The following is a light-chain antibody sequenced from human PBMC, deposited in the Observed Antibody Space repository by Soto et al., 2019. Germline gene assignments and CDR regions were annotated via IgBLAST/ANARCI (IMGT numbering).Light chain of an antibody. J-gene: IGKJ1*01. CDR3: LQSYSSTCT. Sequence: IQIAQSPYSLSASVGDRDTITCRGSQSISSYLNWYPKKPGKSPKLLIYAASSLQSGVPSTFSGSGSGTDFTLTISSLQPEDFATSYCLQSYSSTCTLGQGNKVDIK. CDR1: QSISSY. V-gene: IGKV1-39*01. CDR2: AAS.